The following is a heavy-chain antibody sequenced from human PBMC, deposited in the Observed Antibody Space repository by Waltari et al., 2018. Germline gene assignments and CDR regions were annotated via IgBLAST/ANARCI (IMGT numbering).Heavy chain of an antibody. CDR3: ARGDRYYYYYGMDV. J-gene: IGHJ6*02. Sequence: GYTFTGYYMHWVRQAPGQGLEWMGRINPNSGGTNYAQKFQGRVTMTRDTSISTAYMELSRLRSDDTAVYYCARGDRYYYYYGMDVWGQGTTVTVSS. V-gene: IGHV1-2*06. CDR1: GYTFTGYY. CDR2: INPNSGGT.